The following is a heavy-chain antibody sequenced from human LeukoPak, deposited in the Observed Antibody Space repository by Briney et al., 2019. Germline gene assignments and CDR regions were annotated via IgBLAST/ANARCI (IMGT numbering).Heavy chain of an antibody. CDR2: IYYSGST. CDR3: ARPRWDDYGDLYFDY. J-gene: IGHJ4*02. Sequence: SETLSLTCTVFGGSISSYYWSWIRLPPGKGLEWIGYIYYSGSTNYNPSLKSRVTISVDTSKNQFSLKLSSVTAADTAVYYCARPRWDDYGDLYFDYWGQGTLVTVSS. CDR1: GGSISSYY. D-gene: IGHD4-17*01. V-gene: IGHV4-59*08.